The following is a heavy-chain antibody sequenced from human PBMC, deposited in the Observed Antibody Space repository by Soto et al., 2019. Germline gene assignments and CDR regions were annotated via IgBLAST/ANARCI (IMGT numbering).Heavy chain of an antibody. CDR1: GYTFTSYD. CDR3: AGAARREFADY. CDR2: IIPIFGTA. J-gene: IGHJ4*02. V-gene: IGHV1-69*13. Sequence: GASVKVSCKASGYTFTSYDINWVRQATGQGLEWMGGIIPIFGTANYAQKFQGRVTITADESTSTAYMELSSLRSEDTAVYYCAGAARREFADYWGQGTLVTVSS. D-gene: IGHD6-6*01.